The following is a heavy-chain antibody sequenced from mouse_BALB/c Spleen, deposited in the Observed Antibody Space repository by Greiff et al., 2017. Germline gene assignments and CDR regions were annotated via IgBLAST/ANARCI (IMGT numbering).Heavy chain of an antibody. CDR1: GYTFTDYN. CDR2: INPNNGGT. V-gene: IGHV1-18*01. Sequence: VHVKQSGPELVKPGASVKIPCKASGYTFTDYNMDWVKQSHGKSLEWIGDINPNNGGTIYNQKFKGKATLTVDKSSSTAYMELRSLTSEDTAVYYCARMRERGFDYWGQGTTLTVSS. CDR3: ARMRERGFDY. J-gene: IGHJ2*01.